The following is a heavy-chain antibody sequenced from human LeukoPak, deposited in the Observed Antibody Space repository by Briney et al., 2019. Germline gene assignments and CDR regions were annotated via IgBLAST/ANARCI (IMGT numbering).Heavy chain of an antibody. CDR2: IIPIFGTA. V-gene: IGHV1-69*06. CDR3: ARDHRAGATRGFDY. D-gene: IGHD1-26*01. CDR1: GGTFSSYA. Sequence: SVKVSCKASGGTFSSYAISWVRQAPGQGLEWMGGIIPIFGTANYAQKFQGKVTITADKSTSTAYMELSSLRSEDTAVYYCARDHRAGATRGFDYWGQGTLVTVSS. J-gene: IGHJ4*02.